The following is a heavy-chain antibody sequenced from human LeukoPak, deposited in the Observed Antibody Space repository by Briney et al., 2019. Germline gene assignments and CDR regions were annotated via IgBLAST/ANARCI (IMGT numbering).Heavy chain of an antibody. CDR1: GGTFSSYA. Sequence: SVKVSCKASGGTFSSYAISWVRQAPGQGLEWMGRIIPIFGTVNYAQKFQGRVTITTDESTSTAYMELSSLRSEDTAVYYCARALVRTYYYDSSSAFDIWGQGTMVTVSS. J-gene: IGHJ3*02. V-gene: IGHV1-69*05. CDR3: ARALVRTYYYDSSSAFDI. D-gene: IGHD3-22*01. CDR2: IIPIFGTV.